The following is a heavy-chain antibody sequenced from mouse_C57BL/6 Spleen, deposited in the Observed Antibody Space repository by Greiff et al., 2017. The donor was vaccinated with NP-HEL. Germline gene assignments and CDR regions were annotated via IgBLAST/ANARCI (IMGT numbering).Heavy chain of an antibody. Sequence: EVQRVESGEGLVKPGGSLKLSCAASGFTFSSYAMSWVRQTPEKRLEWVAYISSGGDYIYYADTVKGRFTISRDNARNTLYLQMSSLKSEDTAMYYCTRVGNYYGSSYGYFDYWGQGTTLTVSS. CDR3: TRVGNYYGSSYGYFDY. V-gene: IGHV5-9-1*02. CDR1: GFTFSSYA. CDR2: ISSGGDYI. J-gene: IGHJ2*01. D-gene: IGHD1-1*01.